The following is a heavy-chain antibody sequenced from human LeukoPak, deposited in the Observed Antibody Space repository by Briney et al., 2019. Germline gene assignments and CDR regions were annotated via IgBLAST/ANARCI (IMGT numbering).Heavy chain of an antibody. CDR3: AKEGRPGDYYYGMDV. J-gene: IGHJ6*02. CDR2: ISGGGGST. Sequence: GGSLRLSCAASGFTFTSYSMNWVRQAPGKGLEWVSTISGGGGSTYYADSVKGRFTISRDNSKNTLYLQVNSLRAEDTAVYYCAKEGRPGDYYYGMDVWGQGTTVTVSS. V-gene: IGHV3-23*01. CDR1: GFTFTSYS.